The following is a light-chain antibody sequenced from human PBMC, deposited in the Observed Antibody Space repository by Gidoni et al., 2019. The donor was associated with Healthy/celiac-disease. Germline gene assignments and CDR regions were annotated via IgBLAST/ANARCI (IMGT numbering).Light chain of an antibody. V-gene: IGLV2-8*01. CDR3: SSYAGSNNYV. CDR1: SSDVGGYNY. Sequence: QSALTQPPSASGSPGQSVTISCTGTSSDVGGYNYLSWYQQHPGKAPKLMIYEVSKRPSGVPDRFFGSKSGNTASLTVSGLQAEDEADYYCSSYAGSNNYVFGTGTKVTVL. CDR2: EVS. J-gene: IGLJ1*01.